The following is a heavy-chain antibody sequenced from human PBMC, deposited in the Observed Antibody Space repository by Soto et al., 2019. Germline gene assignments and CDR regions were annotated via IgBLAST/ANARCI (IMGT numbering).Heavy chain of an antibody. CDR3: ARSPGYSASWGYFYYGMKI. V-gene: IGHV1-18*01. CDR2: INTYHGNT. J-gene: IGHJ6*02. Sequence: QVQLVQSGAELKKPGASVKVSCKASGYTFTNYGISCVRQAPGQGLEWMGWINTYHGNTKYAQKLQGRVTMTKDTSTSTAYMELTGLRSDDTAVYYCARSPGYSASWGYFYYGMKIWGQGTTVIVSS. D-gene: IGHD6-13*01. CDR1: GYTFTNYG.